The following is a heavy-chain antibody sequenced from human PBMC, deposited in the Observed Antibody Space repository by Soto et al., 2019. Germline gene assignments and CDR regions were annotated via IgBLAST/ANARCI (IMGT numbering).Heavy chain of an antibody. CDR2: ISGSRTTT. D-gene: IGHD2-15*01. Sequence: WGCLRLSCATSGFTFSSYAMSWVRQAPGKGLEWASAISGSRTTTAYADSVKGRFTISRDNSKNTLYLQMNSLRIDDTAIYYCAKDAGSVCIGGSCSFQAPDHWGQGTRVTVSS. J-gene: IGHJ4*02. CDR1: GFTFSSYA. CDR3: AKDAGSVCIGGSCSFQAPDH. V-gene: IGHV3-23*01.